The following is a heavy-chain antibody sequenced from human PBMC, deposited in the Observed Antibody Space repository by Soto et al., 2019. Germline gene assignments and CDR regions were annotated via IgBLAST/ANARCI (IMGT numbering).Heavy chain of an antibody. CDR3: AKGGGAPGYPIDY. CDR1: GFIFGNYA. Sequence: QVQLVQSGGGVVQPGKSLRLSCVGSGFIFGNYAMYWVRQTPGKGLEWVAFISYDGSKRYHADSVKGQFTISRDNPKKTVYLQLDSLRPEDTAVYYCAKGGGAPGYPIDYWGQGTLVTVSS. V-gene: IGHV3-30*18. J-gene: IGHJ4*02. D-gene: IGHD3-9*01. CDR2: ISYDGSKR.